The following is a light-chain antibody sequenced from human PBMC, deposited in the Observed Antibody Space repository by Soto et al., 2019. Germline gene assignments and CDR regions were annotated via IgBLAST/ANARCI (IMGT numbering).Light chain of an antibody. CDR1: STDVGNYNY. Sequence: QSALTQPPSASGSPGQSLTISCTGTSTDVGNYNYVSWYQQHPGKAPKLMISDVNRRPSGVPDRFSGSKSGNTASLTVSGLQAEDEADYYCSSYAGSNNWVFGGGNKLTVL. J-gene: IGLJ3*02. CDR3: SSYAGSNNWV. CDR2: DVN. V-gene: IGLV2-8*01.